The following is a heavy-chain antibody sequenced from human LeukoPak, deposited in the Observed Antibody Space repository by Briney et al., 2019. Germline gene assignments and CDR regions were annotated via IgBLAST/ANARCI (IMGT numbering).Heavy chain of an antibody. CDR3: ARAICSGGSCDRFDY. V-gene: IGHV3-53*01. D-gene: IGHD2-15*01. J-gene: IGHJ4*02. CDR1: GFTVSSNY. Sequence: GGSLRLSCAASGFTVSSNYMSWVRQAPGKGLEWVSVIYSGGSTYYADSVKGRFTISRDNSKNTLYLQMNSLRAEDTAVYYCARAICSGGSCDRFDYWGQGTLVTVSS. CDR2: IYSGGST.